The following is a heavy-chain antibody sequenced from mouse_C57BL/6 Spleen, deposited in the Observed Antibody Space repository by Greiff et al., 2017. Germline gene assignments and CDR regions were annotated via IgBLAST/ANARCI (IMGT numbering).Heavy chain of an antibody. V-gene: IGHV1-69*01. CDR2: IDPSDSYT. CDR1: GYTFTSYW. J-gene: IGHJ2*01. Sequence: QVQLQQPGAELVMPGASVKLSCKASGYTFTSYWMHWVKQRPGQGLEWIGEIDPSDSYTNYNQKFKGKSTLTVAKSSSTAYMQLSSLTAEDSAVYYCARMTTVGDFDYWGQGTTLTVSS. CDR3: ARMTTVGDFDY. D-gene: IGHD1-1*01.